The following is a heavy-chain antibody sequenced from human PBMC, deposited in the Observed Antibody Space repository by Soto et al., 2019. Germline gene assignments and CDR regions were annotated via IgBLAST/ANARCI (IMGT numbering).Heavy chain of an antibody. CDR2: ILPIFGTT. CDR3: ARDETGDSYYYYYGMDV. Sequence: QVQLVQSGAEVKKPGSSEKVSCKASGGTFNTYNINWVRQAPGQGLEWMGGILPIFGTTNYAQRFQGRVTITADDSTSTAYMELSSLRSEDTAVYYCARDETGDSYYYYYGMDVWGQGTTVTVTS. D-gene: IGHD7-27*01. V-gene: IGHV1-69*01. J-gene: IGHJ6*02. CDR1: GGTFNTYN.